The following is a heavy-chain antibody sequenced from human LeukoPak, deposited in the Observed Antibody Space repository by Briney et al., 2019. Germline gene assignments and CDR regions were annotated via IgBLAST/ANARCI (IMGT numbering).Heavy chain of an antibody. CDR1: GLTFSNYW. CDR3: ARDSPADSSDYFDY. D-gene: IGHD3-22*01. Sequence: PGGSLRLSCAVSGLTFSNYWMHWVRQAPGKGLVWVSRISNDGTSTSYADSVKGRFTISRDNAKNTLYLQMNSLRGEDTAVYYCARDSPADSSDYFDYWGQGTLVTVSS. V-gene: IGHV3-74*01. CDR2: ISNDGTST. J-gene: IGHJ4*02.